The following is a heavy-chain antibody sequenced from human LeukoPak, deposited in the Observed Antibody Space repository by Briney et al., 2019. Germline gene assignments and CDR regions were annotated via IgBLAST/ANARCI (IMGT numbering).Heavy chain of an antibody. Sequence: SVKVSCKASGGTFSSYAISWVRQAPGQGLEWMGGIIPIFGTANYAQKFQGRVTITTDESTSTAYMELSSLRSEDTAVYYCARVGVVVDAFDIWGQGTMVTVSS. CDR3: ARVGVVVDAFDI. J-gene: IGHJ3*02. CDR2: IIPIFGTA. CDR1: GGTFSSYA. D-gene: IGHD2-15*01. V-gene: IGHV1-69*05.